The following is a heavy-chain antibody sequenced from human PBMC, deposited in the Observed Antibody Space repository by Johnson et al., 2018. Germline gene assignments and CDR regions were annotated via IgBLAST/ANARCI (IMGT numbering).Heavy chain of an antibody. CDR2: ISSSTGYI. J-gene: IGHJ6*03. CDR3: AGDGNLDYYYYMDV. D-gene: IGHD4-23*01. V-gene: IGHV3-21*01. CDR1: GFTFSSYS. Sequence: VQLVESGGGLVKPGGSLRLSCAASGFTFSSYSMIWVRQAPGKGLEWVSSISSSTGYIYYADSVKGRFTISRDNAKNSLYLQMNSLRGEDTAVDYWAGDGNLDYYYYMDVWGKGTTVTVSS.